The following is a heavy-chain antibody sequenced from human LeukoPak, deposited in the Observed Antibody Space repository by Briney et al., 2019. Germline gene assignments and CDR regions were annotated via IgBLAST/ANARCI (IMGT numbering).Heavy chain of an antibody. CDR1: GFTFSSYS. CDR2: ISSSSSYI. CDR3: AREKDDPNWFDP. V-gene: IGHV3-21*01. D-gene: IGHD1-1*01. J-gene: IGHJ5*02. Sequence: GGSLRLSCAASGFTFSSYSMNWVRQAPGKGLEWVSSISSSSSYIYYADSVKGRFTISRDNAKNSLYLQMNSLRAEDTAVYYCAREKDDPNWFDPWGQGTLVTVSS.